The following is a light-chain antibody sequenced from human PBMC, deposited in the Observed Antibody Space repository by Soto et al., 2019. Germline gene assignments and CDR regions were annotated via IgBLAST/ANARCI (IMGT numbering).Light chain of an antibody. J-gene: IGKJ1*01. CDR3: QQYNSYSWT. Sequence: DIQMTQSPSTLSASVGDRGTITCRASQSISSWLAWYQQKPGKAPKLLIYDASSLESGVPSRFSGSGSWAEFPLTICSLQTDDFATDSCQQYNSYSWTFGQGTKGEI. V-gene: IGKV1-5*01. CDR2: DAS. CDR1: QSISSW.